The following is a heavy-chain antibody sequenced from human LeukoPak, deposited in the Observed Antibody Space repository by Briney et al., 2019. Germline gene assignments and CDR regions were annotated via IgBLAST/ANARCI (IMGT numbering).Heavy chain of an antibody. V-gene: IGHV3-23*01. Sequence: GGSLRLSCAASGFTFSSYAMNWVRQAPGKGLEWVSISGSSGDTYYADSVKGRFTISRDNSKNTLYLQMNSLSAEDTAVYYCAKARGATYGTYYFDYWGQGTLVTVSS. CDR3: AKARGATYGTYYFDY. CDR1: GFTFSSYA. D-gene: IGHD4/OR15-4a*01. J-gene: IGHJ4*02. CDR2: ISGSSGDT.